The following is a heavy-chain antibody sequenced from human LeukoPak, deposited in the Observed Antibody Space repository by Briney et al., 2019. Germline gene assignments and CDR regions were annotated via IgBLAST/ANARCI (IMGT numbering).Heavy chain of an antibody. D-gene: IGHD6-19*01. CDR1: GVSISPYY. V-gene: IGHV4-4*09. J-gene: IGHJ4*02. CDR2: IHTSGSN. CDR3: ARGAVAGSI. Sequence: SETLSLTCAVSGVSISPYYWAWIRQPPGKGLEWIGYIHTSGSNNQYPSLKSRVTMSVDTSKNQFSLKLSSVTAADTAVYYCARGAVAGSIWGQGTLVTVSS.